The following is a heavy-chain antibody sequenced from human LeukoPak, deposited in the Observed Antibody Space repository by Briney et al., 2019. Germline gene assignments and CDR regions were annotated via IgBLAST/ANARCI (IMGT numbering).Heavy chain of an antibody. CDR3: AKGERVYCSASTCYPFDY. CDR2: ITGGGEST. V-gene: IGHV3-23*01. CDR1: GLTFSSYA. J-gene: IGHJ4*02. D-gene: IGHD2-15*01. Sequence: PGGSLRLSCAASGLTFSSYAMNWVRQAPGTRLEWVSSITGGGESTYHADSVKGRFTISRDNSKNTVSLQMSSLRAEDTAVYYCAKGERVYCSASTCYPFDYWGQGILVSVSS.